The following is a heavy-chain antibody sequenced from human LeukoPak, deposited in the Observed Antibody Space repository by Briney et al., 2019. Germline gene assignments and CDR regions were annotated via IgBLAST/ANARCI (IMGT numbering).Heavy chain of an antibody. CDR2: ISVYNGKT. Sequence: ASVKVSCKASGYTFTSYGISWVRQAPGQGREWMGWISVYNGKTNYAQKLQGRVTMTTQKSTSTAYMELRSLRSNHTAVYYCARGVMGPRGGHFDYWGQGTLVTVSS. D-gene: IGHD3-16*01. J-gene: IGHJ4*02. V-gene: IGHV1-18*01. CDR1: GYTFTSYG. CDR3: ARGVMGPRGGHFDY.